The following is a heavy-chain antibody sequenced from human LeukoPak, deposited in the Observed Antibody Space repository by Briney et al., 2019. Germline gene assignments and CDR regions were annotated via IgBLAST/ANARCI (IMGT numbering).Heavy chain of an antibody. V-gene: IGHV3-23*01. Sequence: GGSLRLSCADPGFIFNSYAMSWVRQAPGKGLEWVSGISGSGGTTYYADSVKGRFTISRDNSKNTLYLQMNSLRVEDTAVYYCAKGFHSDYCGNFHHWGQGTLVTVSS. J-gene: IGHJ4*02. CDR2: ISGSGGTT. CDR1: GFIFNSYA. D-gene: IGHD2-21*01. CDR3: AKGFHSDYCGNFHH.